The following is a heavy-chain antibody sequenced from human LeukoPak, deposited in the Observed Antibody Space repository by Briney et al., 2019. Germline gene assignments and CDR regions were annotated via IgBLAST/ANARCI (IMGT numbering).Heavy chain of an antibody. V-gene: IGHV1-3*01. J-gene: IGHJ4*02. CDR1: GYTFTSYA. Sequence: ASVKVSCKASGYTFTSYAMHWVRQAPGQRLEWMGWINAGYGNTKYSQKFQGRVTITRDTSASTAYMELSSLRSEDTAVYYCAREDAMVRGVIIQAVTYWGQGTLVTVSS. CDR3: AREDAMVRGVIIQAVTY. D-gene: IGHD3-10*01. CDR2: INAGYGNT.